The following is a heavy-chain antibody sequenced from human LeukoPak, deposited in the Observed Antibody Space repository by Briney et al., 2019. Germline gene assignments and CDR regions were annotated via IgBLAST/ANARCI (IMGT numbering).Heavy chain of an antibody. D-gene: IGHD3-16*01. V-gene: IGHV3-43*02. Sequence: GRSLRLSCAASGFTFDDYAMHWVRQAPGKGLEWVSLISGDGGRTYYADSVKGRFTISRDNSKNSLYLQMNSVRTEDTALYYCVKDLYLDPWGQGTLVTVSS. CDR2: ISGDGGRT. CDR1: GFTFDDYA. J-gene: IGHJ5*02. CDR3: VKDLYLDP.